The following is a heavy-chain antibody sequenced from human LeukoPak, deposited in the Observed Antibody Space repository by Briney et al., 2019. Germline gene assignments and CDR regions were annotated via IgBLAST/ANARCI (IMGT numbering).Heavy chain of an antibody. CDR3: ARVEAAADY. V-gene: IGHV4-38-2*02. D-gene: IGHD6-13*01. J-gene: IGHJ4*02. CDR1: GYSISSGYY. Sequence: SETLSLTCIVSGYSISSGYYWGWIRQPPGKGLEWIGSIYYSGSTYYNPSLKSRVTISVDTSKNQFSLKLSSVSAADTAVYYCARVEAAADYWGQGTLVTVSS. CDR2: IYYSGST.